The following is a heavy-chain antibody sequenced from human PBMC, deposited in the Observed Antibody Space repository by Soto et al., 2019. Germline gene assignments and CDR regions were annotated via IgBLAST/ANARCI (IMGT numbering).Heavy chain of an antibody. V-gene: IGHV4-39*02. CDR3: ARERIYYYYGMDA. J-gene: IGHJ6*02. CDR2: IHYSGYT. D-gene: IGHD3-10*01. Sequence: SETLSLTCTVSCGSISSSTYYWAWIRQPPGKRLEWIGSIHYSGYTYYNPSLKGRVTVSVDTSKNEFSLKLTSVTAADTAVYYCARERIYYYYGMDAWGQGTTVTVSS. CDR1: CGSISSSTYY.